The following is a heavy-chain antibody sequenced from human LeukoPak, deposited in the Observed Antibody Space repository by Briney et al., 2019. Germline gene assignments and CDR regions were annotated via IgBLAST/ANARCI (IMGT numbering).Heavy chain of an antibody. D-gene: IGHD6-6*01. CDR3: ARALSSSSGRYYYYMDV. CDR2: IRSDGSNK. J-gene: IGHJ6*03. Sequence: PGGSLRLSCAASGFTFSDYGMHWVRQAPGKGLEWVAFIRSDGSNKYYADSVKGRFTISRDNSKLYLQMNSLRAEDTAVYYCARALSSSSGRYYYYMDVWGKGTTVTVSS. V-gene: IGHV3-30*02. CDR1: GFTFSDYG.